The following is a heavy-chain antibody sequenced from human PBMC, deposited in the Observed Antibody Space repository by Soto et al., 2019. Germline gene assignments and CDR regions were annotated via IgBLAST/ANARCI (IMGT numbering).Heavy chain of an antibody. CDR2: IYYSGST. CDR1: GGSITRGGYY. D-gene: IGHD2-8*01. Sequence: SETLSLTCTVSGGSITRGGYYWGWIRQHPGKGLEWIGHIYYSGSTSYNPSLKSRVSMSADTSKNQFSMKLSSVTAADTAVYYCARDIMGTNYYYYGMDGWGQGTTVTVSS. J-gene: IGHJ6*02. CDR3: ARDIMGTNYYYYGMDG. V-gene: IGHV4-31*03.